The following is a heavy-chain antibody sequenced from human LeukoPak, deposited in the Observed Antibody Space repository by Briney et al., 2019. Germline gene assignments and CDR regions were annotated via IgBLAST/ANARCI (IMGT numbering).Heavy chain of an antibody. CDR2: ISSSSSYI. CDR3: ERGQIAAAGLVG. CDR1: GFTFSNYS. Sequence: GGSLRLSCAASGFTFSNYSMNWVRQAPGKGLEWVSCISSSSSYIYYADSVKGRYTISRDNAKNTLYLQMNSLRANHTDVYYCERGQIAAAGLVGWGQGTLVTVSS. J-gene: IGHJ4*02. D-gene: IGHD6-13*01. V-gene: IGHV3-21*03.